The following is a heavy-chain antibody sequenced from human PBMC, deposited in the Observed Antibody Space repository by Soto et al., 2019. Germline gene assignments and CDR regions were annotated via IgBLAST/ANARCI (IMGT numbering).Heavy chain of an antibody. CDR1: GFSLSNARMG. CDR3: ARIVAAGPTTYYYYGMDV. D-gene: IGHD6-6*01. V-gene: IGHV2-26*01. J-gene: IGHJ6*02. CDR2: IFSNDEK. Sequence: QVTLKESGPVLVKPTETLTLTCTVSGFSLSNARMGVSWIRQPPGKALEWLAHIFSNDEKSYSTSLKSRLTISKDTSKSQVVLTMTTMDPVDTATYYCARIVAAGPTTYYYYGMDVWGQGTTVTVSS.